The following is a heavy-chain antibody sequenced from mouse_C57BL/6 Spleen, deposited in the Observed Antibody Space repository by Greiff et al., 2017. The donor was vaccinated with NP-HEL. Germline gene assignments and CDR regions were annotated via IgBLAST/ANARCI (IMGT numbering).Heavy chain of an antibody. CDR3: ARGGYGTHYFDY. CDR1: GYTFTSYW. J-gene: IGHJ2*01. CDR2: INPSNGGT. D-gene: IGHD1-1*01. Sequence: QVQLQQPGTELVKPGASVKLSCKASGYTFTSYWLHWVKQRPGQGLEWIGNINPSNGGTNYNEKFKSKATRTVDKSSSTAYMQLSSLTSEDSAVYYCARGGYGTHYFDYWGQGTTLTVSS. V-gene: IGHV1-53*01.